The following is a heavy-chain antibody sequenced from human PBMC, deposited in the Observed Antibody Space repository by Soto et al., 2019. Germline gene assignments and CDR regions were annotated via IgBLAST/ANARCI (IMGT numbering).Heavy chain of an antibody. J-gene: IGHJ4*02. V-gene: IGHV2-70*11. CDR3: ARIPAYYYDSSGYMTPYYFDY. CDR1: GFSLSTSGMC. D-gene: IGHD3-22*01. Sequence: SGPTLVNPTQTLTLTCTFSGFSLSTSGMCVSWIRQPPGKALEWLARIDWDDDKYYSTSLKTRLTISKDTSKNQVVLTMTNMDPVDTATYYCARIPAYYYDSSGYMTPYYFDYSGQGTLVTVSS. CDR2: IDWDDDK.